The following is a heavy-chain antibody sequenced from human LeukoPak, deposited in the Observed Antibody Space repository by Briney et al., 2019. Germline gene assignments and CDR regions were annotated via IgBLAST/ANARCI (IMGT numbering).Heavy chain of an antibody. Sequence: GGSLRLSCAASGFTFSSYWMSWVRQAPGKGLEWVANIKQDGSEKYYVDSVKGRFTISRDNAKNSLCLQMNSLRAEDTAVYYCATYYYDSSGWKYFDYWGQGTLVTVSS. CDR2: IKQDGSEK. CDR3: ATYYYDSSGWKYFDY. D-gene: IGHD3-22*01. V-gene: IGHV3-7*01. CDR1: GFTFSSYW. J-gene: IGHJ4*02.